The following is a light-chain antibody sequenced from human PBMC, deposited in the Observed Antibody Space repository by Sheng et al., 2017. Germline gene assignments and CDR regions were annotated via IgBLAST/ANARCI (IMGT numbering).Light chain of an antibody. CDR3: SSYAGSNNVL. V-gene: IGLV2-8*01. Sequence: QSALTQPPSASGSPGQSVTISCTGTSSDVGGSNFVSWYQQRPGKAPKLMIYEITKRPSGVPDRFSGSRSGNTASLTVSGLQAEDEADYYCSSYAGSNNVLFGGGTRLTVL. CDR2: EIT. J-gene: IGLJ2*01. CDR1: SSDVGGSNF.